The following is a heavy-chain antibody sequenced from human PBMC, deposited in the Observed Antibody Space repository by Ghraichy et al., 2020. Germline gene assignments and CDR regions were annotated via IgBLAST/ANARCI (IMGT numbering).Heavy chain of an antibody. Sequence: GGSLRLSCAASGFTVSNNYMSWVRQDPGKGLEWVSVIYSGGSTYYADSVKGRFTVSRDNSKNTLYLQMNSLRAEDTAVYFCARPRYNWNDAYYGMDVWGQGTTVTVSS. CDR2: IYSGGST. D-gene: IGHD1-1*01. V-gene: IGHV3-66*04. CDR3: ARPRYNWNDAYYGMDV. CDR1: GFTVSNNY. J-gene: IGHJ6*02.